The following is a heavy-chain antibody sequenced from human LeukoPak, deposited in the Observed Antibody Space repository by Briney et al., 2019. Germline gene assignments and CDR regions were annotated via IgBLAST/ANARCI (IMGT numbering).Heavy chain of an antibody. Sequence: GGSLRLSCAASGFTFSSYSMNWVRQAPGKGLEWVSYISSSSSTIYYADSVRGRFTISRDNGKNSLYLQMNSLRDEDTAVYYCATSTEYSGYDSSFGYWGQGTLVTVSS. D-gene: IGHD5-12*01. J-gene: IGHJ4*02. V-gene: IGHV3-48*02. CDR3: ATSTEYSGYDSSFGY. CDR1: GFTFSSYS. CDR2: ISSSSSTI.